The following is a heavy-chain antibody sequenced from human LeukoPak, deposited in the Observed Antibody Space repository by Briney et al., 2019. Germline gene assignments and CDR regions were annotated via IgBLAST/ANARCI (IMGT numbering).Heavy chain of an antibody. J-gene: IGHJ6*03. D-gene: IGHD3-3*01. Sequence: SETLSLTCTVSGGSISSSSYYWGWIRQPPGKGLEWIGSIYYSGSTYYNPSLKSRVTISVDTSKNQFSLKLSSVTAADTAVYYCARHSWVPYDFWSVEYYYYMDVWGKGTTVTVSS. CDR3: ARHSWVPYDFWSVEYYYYMDV. CDR1: GGSISSSSYY. CDR2: IYYSGST. V-gene: IGHV4-39*01.